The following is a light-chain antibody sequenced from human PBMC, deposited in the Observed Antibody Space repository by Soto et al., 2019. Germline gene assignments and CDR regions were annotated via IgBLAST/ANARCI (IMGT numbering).Light chain of an antibody. CDR1: RSVSSSY. J-gene: IGKJ3*01. Sequence: EIVLTQSPGTLSLSPGERATLSCRASRSVSSSYLAWYQQKPGQAPRLLIYGASSRATAIPDRFSGSGSGTDFTLTISRLEPEDFAVYYCQQYYSSPFTFGPGTKVDIK. CDR2: GAS. CDR3: QQYYSSPFT. V-gene: IGKV3-20*01.